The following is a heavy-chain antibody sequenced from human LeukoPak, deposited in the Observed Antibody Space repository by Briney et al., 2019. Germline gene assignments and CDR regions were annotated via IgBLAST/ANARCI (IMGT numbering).Heavy chain of an antibody. D-gene: IGHD3-16*01. CDR3: ASGAYYFDY. V-gene: IGHV4-31*03. CDR1: GGSIYNVGYY. J-gene: IGHJ4*02. CDR2: IYYDGST. Sequence: SQTLSLTCTVSGGSIYNVGYYWSWIRQRPGKGLEWIGYIYYDGSTYYNPSLKSRATISVDTSKNQFSLRLSSVTAADTAVYYCASGAYYFDYWGQGTLVTVSS.